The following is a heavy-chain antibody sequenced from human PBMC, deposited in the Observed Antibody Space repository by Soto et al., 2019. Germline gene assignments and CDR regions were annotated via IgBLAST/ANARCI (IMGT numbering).Heavy chain of an antibody. CDR3: AKDHGYCSGGSCYPACYFDY. CDR2: ISCNSGSI. Sequence: GGSLRLSCAASGFTFDDYAMHWVRQAPGKGLEWVSGISCNSGSIGYADSVKGRFTISRDNAKNSLYLQMNSLRAEDTALYYCAKDHGYCSGGSCYPACYFDYWGQGTLVTVSS. V-gene: IGHV3-9*01. CDR1: GFTFDDYA. J-gene: IGHJ4*02. D-gene: IGHD2-15*01.